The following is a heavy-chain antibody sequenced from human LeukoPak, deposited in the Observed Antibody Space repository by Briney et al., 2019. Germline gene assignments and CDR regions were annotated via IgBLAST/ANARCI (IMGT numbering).Heavy chain of an antibody. CDR1: GFTFSSYA. J-gene: IGHJ6*03. CDR2: ITTSGGST. CDR3: AKRGNPTVGHHYLDV. D-gene: IGHD1-1*01. Sequence: GGSLRLSCAASGFTFSSYAMSWLRQAPGKGLEWVSSITTSGGSTFYADSVMGRLTISRDNSRNTLYLQMNSLSAEDTAIYYCAKRGNPTVGHHYLDVWGKGTTVSVSS. V-gene: IGHV3-23*01.